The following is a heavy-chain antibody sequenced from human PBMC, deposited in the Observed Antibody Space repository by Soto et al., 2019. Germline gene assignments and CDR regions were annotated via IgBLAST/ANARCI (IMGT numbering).Heavy chain of an antibody. J-gene: IGHJ4*02. CDR3: ARDGSLWFGELYKRPY. Sequence: ASVKVSCKASGYTFTGYYMHWVRQAPGQGLEWMGWINPNSGGTNYAQKFQGRVTMTRDTSISTAYQELSRLRSDDTAVYYCARDGSLWFGELYKRPYWGQGTLVTVSS. CDR2: INPNSGGT. D-gene: IGHD3-10*01. V-gene: IGHV1-2*02. CDR1: GYTFTGYY.